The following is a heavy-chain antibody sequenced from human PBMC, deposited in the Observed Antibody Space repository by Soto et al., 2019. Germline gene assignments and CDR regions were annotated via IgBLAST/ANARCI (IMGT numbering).Heavy chain of an antibody. Sequence: AASVKVSCKASGYPFTSYAMHWVRQAPGQRLEWMGWINAGNGKTKYSQKFEGRGTITRDTSASTAYMELSSRRSEDTAVYYCARDGSWPDYWGQGTLVTVSS. CDR3: ARDGSWPDY. CDR1: GYPFTSYA. CDR2: INAGNGKT. V-gene: IGHV1-3*01. D-gene: IGHD2-15*01. J-gene: IGHJ4*02.